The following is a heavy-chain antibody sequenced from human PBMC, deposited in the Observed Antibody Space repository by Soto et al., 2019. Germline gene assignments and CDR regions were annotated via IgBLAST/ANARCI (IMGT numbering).Heavy chain of an antibody. Sequence: QVQLQESGPGLVKPSETLSLTCTVSGGSISSYYWSWIRQPPGTGLEWLGYIYYSGSTNYNPSLKSRVTISVDTSNNQFSLKLSSVTAADTAVYYCACGRGYSYGSFDYGGQGTLVTVSS. J-gene: IGHJ4*02. CDR1: GGSISSYY. D-gene: IGHD5-18*01. CDR2: IYYSGST. V-gene: IGHV4-59*01. CDR3: ACGRGYSYGSFDY.